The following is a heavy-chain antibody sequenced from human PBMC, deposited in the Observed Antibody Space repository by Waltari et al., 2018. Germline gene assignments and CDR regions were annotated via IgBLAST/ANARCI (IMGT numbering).Heavy chain of an antibody. CDR2: RNPNSGNT. V-gene: IGHV1-8*01. J-gene: IGHJ5*02. D-gene: IGHD5-18*01. CDR1: GYTFTSYD. Sequence: QVQLVQSGAEVKKPGASVKVSCKASGYTFTSYDINWVRQATGQGLEWMGWRNPNSGNTGYAQKFQGRVTMTSNTSISTAYMELSSLRSEDTAVYYCARAIIQLWLGANWFDPWGQGTLVTVSS. CDR3: ARAIIQLWLGANWFDP.